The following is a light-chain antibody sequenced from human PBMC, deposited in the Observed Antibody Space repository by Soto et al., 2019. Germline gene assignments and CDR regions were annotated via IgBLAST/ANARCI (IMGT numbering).Light chain of an antibody. J-gene: IGLJ1*01. CDR3: SSFTRSSTYV. Sequence: QSALTQPASVSGSPGQSITISCTGTSSDVGAYNFVSWYQQYPGKAPKVMIYEVNNRPSGVSNRFSGSKSGNTASLTISGLQAEDEADYYCSSFTRSSTYVFGSVTKVTVL. CDR2: EVN. V-gene: IGLV2-14*01. CDR1: SSDVGAYNF.